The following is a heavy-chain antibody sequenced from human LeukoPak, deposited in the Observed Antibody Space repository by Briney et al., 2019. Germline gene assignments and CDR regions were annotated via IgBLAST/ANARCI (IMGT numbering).Heavy chain of an antibody. CDR3: ARAMIVENYYYYMDV. D-gene: IGHD3-22*01. Sequence: SETLSLTCTVSGGSISISSYYWGWIRQPPGKRLEWIGSIYYSGSSYYNPSLKSRVTISVDTSKNQFSLKLSSVTAADTAVYYCARAMIVENYYYYMDVWGKGTTVTISS. CDR1: GGSISISSYY. CDR2: IYYSGSS. J-gene: IGHJ6*03. V-gene: IGHV4-39*07.